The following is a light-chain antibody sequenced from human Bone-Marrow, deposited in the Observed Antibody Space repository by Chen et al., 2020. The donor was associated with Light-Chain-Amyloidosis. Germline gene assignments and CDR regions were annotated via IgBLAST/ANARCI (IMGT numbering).Light chain of an antibody. CDR3: QVWDRSSDRPV. CDR2: DDS. J-gene: IGLJ3*02. V-gene: IGLV3-21*02. Sequence: SYVLTQPSSVSVAPGQTATIACGGNNIGFTSVHWYQQTPGQAPLLVVYDDSDRPSGIPERLSGSNSGNTATLTISRVEAGDEADYYCQVWDRSSDRPVFGGGIKLTVL. CDR1: NIGFTS.